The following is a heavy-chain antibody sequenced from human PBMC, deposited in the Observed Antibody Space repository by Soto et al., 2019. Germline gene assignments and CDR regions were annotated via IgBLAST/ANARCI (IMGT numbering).Heavy chain of an antibody. D-gene: IGHD2-2*01. CDR2: IKSDGSSI. V-gene: IGHV3-74*01. J-gene: IGHJ3*02. Sequence: GGSLRLSCAAAGFTFSSYWIHWCRQSPFKGLVWVSRIKSDGSSISYADSVRGRFTTSRDNAKNTLHLQMTSLRAEDTAMYYCARGHNYARTLDAFDIWGQGTMVTVSS. CDR3: ARGHNYARTLDAFDI. CDR1: GFTFSSYW.